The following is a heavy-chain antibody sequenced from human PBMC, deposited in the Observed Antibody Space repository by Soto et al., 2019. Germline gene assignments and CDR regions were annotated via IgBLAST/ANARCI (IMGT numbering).Heavy chain of an antibody. V-gene: IGHV4-30-4*01. J-gene: IGHJ5*02. Sequence: SETLSLTCTVSGGSISSGDYYWSWIRHPPGKGLEWIGYIYYSGSTYYNPSLKSRVTISVDTSKNQFSLKLSSVTAADTAVYYCARARGFVLMVYAIRGEWFDPWGQGTLVTVS. CDR2: IYYSGST. D-gene: IGHD2-8*01. CDR1: GGSISSGDYY. CDR3: ARARGFVLMVYAIRGEWFDP.